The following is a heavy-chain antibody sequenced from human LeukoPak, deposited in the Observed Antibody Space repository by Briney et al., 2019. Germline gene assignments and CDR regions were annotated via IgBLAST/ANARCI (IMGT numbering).Heavy chain of an antibody. CDR3: AKAQGTVTRPLDP. CDR2: IRYDGSNK. Sequence: GGSLRLSCAASGFTFSSYGMHWVRQAPGKGLEWVAFIRYDGSNKYYADSVKGRFTISRDNSKNTLYLQMNSLRAEDTAVYYCAKAQGTVTRPLDPWGQGTLVTVSS. CDR1: GFTFSSYG. J-gene: IGHJ5*02. D-gene: IGHD4-17*01. V-gene: IGHV3-30*02.